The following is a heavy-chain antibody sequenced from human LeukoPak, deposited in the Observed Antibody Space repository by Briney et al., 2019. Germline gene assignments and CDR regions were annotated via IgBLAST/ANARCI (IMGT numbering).Heavy chain of an antibody. V-gene: IGHV3-23*01. J-gene: IGHJ4*02. CDR3: AKDSGHDSSGYYRWGSG. D-gene: IGHD3-22*01. CDR2: ISCRGGSA. Sequence: GGSLRLSCAASGFTFSSYAMSWVRQAPGKGLEGVSAISCRGGSAYYADSVKGRFTISRDNSKNTLYLQMNSLRAEDTAVYYCAKDSGHDSSGYYRWGSGWGQGTLVTVSS. CDR1: GFTFSSYA.